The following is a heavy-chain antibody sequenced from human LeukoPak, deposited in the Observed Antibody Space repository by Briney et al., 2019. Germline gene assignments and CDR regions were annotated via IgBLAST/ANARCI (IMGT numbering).Heavy chain of an antibody. CDR2: INPNSGGT. D-gene: IGHD3-22*01. Sequence: ASVKVSCKASGYTFTGYYMHWVRQAPGQGLEWMGWINPNSGGTNYAQKFQGRVTMTRDTSISTAYMELSRLRSDDTAVYYCARVPSGYSYWYFDLWGRGTLATVSS. CDR1: GYTFTGYY. CDR3: ARVPSGYSYWYFDL. V-gene: IGHV1-2*02. J-gene: IGHJ2*01.